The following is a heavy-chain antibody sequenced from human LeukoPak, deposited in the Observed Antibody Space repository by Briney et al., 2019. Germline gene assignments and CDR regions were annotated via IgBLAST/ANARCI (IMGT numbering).Heavy chain of an antibody. D-gene: IGHD4-17*01. Sequence: SETLSLTCAVDGGSFHAFFWSWLRQPPEKGLEWIGHITHSGSTSYNPSLRSRVSLSVDPSKHQFSPKLSSVTAADTAVYYCARAYGAMDWFDPWGQGTLVTVSS. CDR2: ITHSGST. CDR3: ARAYGAMDWFDP. CDR1: GGSFHAFF. V-gene: IGHV4-34*01. J-gene: IGHJ5*02.